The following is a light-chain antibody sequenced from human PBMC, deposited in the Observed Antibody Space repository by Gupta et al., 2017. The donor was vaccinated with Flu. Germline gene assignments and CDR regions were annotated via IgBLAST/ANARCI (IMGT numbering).Light chain of an antibody. CDR1: QDVSSN. CDR3: QQYDNWSPLYT. V-gene: IGKV3-15*01. CDR2: CAS. Sequence: EIVMTQSPATLSVSPGERATLSCRASQDVSSNLDGYQHQPGQAPSLLILCASTRATGIPARLFGSGSGTDFTLTTSSLQSEDFSVYYCQQYDNWSPLYTFGQGTRLDFK. J-gene: IGKJ2*01.